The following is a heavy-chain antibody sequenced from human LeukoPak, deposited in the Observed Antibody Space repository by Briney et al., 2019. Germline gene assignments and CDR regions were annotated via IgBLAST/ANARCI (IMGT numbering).Heavy chain of an antibody. Sequence: GGSLRLSCAASGFIFPNYGIHWVRQAPGKGLEWVAVISYDGTNKDFPDSVKGRFIISRDNSKNTVYLQVNSLRPEDTAVYYCAKGVARFGELSSYYGMDVWGQGTTVTVSS. J-gene: IGHJ6*02. CDR3: AKGVARFGELSSYYGMDV. CDR2: ISYDGTNK. D-gene: IGHD3-10*01. V-gene: IGHV3-30*18. CDR1: GFIFPNYG.